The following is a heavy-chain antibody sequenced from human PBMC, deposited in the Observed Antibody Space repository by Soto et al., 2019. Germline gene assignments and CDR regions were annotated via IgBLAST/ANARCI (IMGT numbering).Heavy chain of an antibody. J-gene: IGHJ6*02. CDR1: GYTFTRYG. Sequence: QGQLVQSGPEVKKPGASVKVSCKASGYTFTRYGISWVRQAPGQGLEWMGWISGYNGDTNYAQKVQGRVTMTIDTSXCTAYMELRRLTSDDTAIYYCAKNGHLPYYHYGMDVWGQGTTVTVSS. CDR3: AKNGHLPYYHYGMDV. D-gene: IGHD2-8*01. CDR2: ISGYNGDT. V-gene: IGHV1-18*01.